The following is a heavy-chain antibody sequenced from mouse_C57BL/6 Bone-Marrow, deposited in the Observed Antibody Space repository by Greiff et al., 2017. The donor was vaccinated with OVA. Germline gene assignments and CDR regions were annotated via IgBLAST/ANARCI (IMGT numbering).Heavy chain of an antibody. V-gene: IGHV14-4*01. CDR2: IDPENGDT. D-gene: IGHD2-1*01. J-gene: IGHJ3*01. CDR3: TYGNYVRLAWFAY. CDR1: GFNIKDDY. Sequence: EVQLQESGAELVRPGASVKLSCTASGFNIKDDYMHWVKQRPEQGLEWIGWIDPENGDTEYASKFQGKATITADTSSNTAYLQLSSLTSEDTAVYYCTYGNYVRLAWFAYWGQGTLVTVSA.